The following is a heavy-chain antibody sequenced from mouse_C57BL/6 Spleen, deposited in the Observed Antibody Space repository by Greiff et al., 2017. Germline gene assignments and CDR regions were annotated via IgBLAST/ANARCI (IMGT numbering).Heavy chain of an antibody. Sequence: QVHVKQPGAELVKPGASVKMSCKASGYTFTSYWITWVKQRPGQGLEWIGDIYPGSGSTNYNEKFKSKATLTVDTSSSTAYMQLSSLTSEDSAVYYGAGGITTVVAPYYDAMDYWGQGTSVTVSS. V-gene: IGHV1-55*01. J-gene: IGHJ4*01. CDR1: GYTFTSYW. CDR3: AGGITTVVAPYYDAMDY. CDR2: IYPGSGST. D-gene: IGHD1-1*01.